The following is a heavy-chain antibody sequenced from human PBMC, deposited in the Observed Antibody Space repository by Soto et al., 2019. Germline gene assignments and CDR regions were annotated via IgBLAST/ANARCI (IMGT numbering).Heavy chain of an antibody. D-gene: IGHD3-3*01. J-gene: IGHJ6*03. CDR1: GFTFSSYS. CDR3: ARDGTFWDEAYYYMDV. V-gene: IGHV3-48*01. CDR2: ISSSSSTI. Sequence: GGSLRLSCAASGFTFSSYSMNWVRQAPGKGLEWVSYISSSSSTIYYADSVKGRFTISRDNAKNSLYLQMNSLRAEDTAVYYCARDGTFWDEAYYYMDVWGKGTTVTVSS.